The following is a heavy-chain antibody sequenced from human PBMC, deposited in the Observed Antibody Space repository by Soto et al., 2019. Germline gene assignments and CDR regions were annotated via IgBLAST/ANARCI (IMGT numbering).Heavy chain of an antibody. CDR3: AKVLRREYSDSLTDAFDF. CDR1: GFTCENHV. CDR2: IRGSGNST. Sequence: PGGSLRLSCEASGFTCENHVLTWVRQAPGKGLEWVSSIRGSGNSTYSAASVTGRFATSRDNSAQTLHLQMTSLTVDDTAIYFCAKVLRREYSDSLTDAFDFWGQGAMVTVSS. V-gene: IGHV3-23*01. J-gene: IGHJ3*01. D-gene: IGHD4-17*01.